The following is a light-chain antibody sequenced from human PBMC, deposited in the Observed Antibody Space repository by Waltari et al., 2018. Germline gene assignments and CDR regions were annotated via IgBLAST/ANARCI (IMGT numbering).Light chain of an antibody. CDR3: HQYYTTPYT. CDR2: WAS. V-gene: IGKV4-1*01. CDR1: QTVLYSSTNKNY. Sequence: DIVMTQSPDSLAVSLGDRATITCNSSQTVLYSSTNKNYLAWYQQKPGQPPKLLIYWASTRESWVPDRFSGSGSGTDFTLTVSSLQAEDVAVYYCHQYYTTPYTFGQGTKLEIK. J-gene: IGKJ2*01.